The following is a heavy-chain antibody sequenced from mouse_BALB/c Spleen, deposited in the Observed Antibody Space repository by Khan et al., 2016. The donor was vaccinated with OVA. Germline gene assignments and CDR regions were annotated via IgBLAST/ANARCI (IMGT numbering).Heavy chain of an antibody. V-gene: IGHV3-2*02. CDR3: ARGNYYGYYCDH. CDR1: GYSITSGYA. J-gene: IGHJ2*01. Sequence: QLQESGPGLVKPSQSLSLTCTVTGYSITSGYAWNWIRQFPGNKLEWMGYISYSGVTSYTPSLKSRISITRDTSKTQFFLQLNSVTTEDTATYYCARGNYYGYYCDHWGQGTTLTVSS. D-gene: IGHD1-1*01. CDR2: ISYSGVT.